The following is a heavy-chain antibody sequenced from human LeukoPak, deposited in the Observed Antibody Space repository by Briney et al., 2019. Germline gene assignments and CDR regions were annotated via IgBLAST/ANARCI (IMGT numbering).Heavy chain of an antibody. CDR1: GFTFSSYA. Sequence: PGGSLRLSCAASGFTFSSYAMHWVRQAPGKGLEWVAVISYDGSNKYYADSVKGRFTISRDNPKNTLYLQMNSLRAEDTAVHYCARWDSDTAMVTVDYWGQGTLVTVSS. V-gene: IGHV3-30-3*01. CDR3: ARWDSDTAMVTVDY. J-gene: IGHJ4*02. D-gene: IGHD5-18*01. CDR2: ISYDGSNK.